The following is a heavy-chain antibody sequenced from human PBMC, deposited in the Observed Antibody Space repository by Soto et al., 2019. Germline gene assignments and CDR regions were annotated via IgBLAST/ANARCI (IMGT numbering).Heavy chain of an antibody. J-gene: IGHJ4*02. D-gene: IGHD7-27*01. V-gene: IGHV3-33*01. CDR3: GRDDDNDANAIDY. CDR1: GFTFSIYG. Sequence: GGSLRLSCAASGFTFSIYGMHWVRHAPGKGLEWVALIWNDGIRKVYVDSVKGRFTISRDNSKNTLDLQMNSLRAEDTAVYYCGRDDDNDANAIDYWGPGTLVTVSS. CDR2: IWNDGIRK.